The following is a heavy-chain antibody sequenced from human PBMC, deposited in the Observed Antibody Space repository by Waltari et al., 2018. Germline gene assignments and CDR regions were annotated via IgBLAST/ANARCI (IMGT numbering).Heavy chain of an antibody. CDR3: AKDSSRDYIWGSYQDY. D-gene: IGHD3-16*02. CDR1: GFTFDDYA. V-gene: IGHV3-9*03. J-gene: IGHJ4*02. Sequence: EVQLVESGGGLVQPGRSLRLSCAASGFTFDDYAMHWVRQAPGKGLEWVSGISWNSGSIGYADSVKVRFTISRDNAKNALYLQMNSLRAEDMALYYCAKDSSRDYIWGSYQDYWGQGTLVTVSS. CDR2: ISWNSGSI.